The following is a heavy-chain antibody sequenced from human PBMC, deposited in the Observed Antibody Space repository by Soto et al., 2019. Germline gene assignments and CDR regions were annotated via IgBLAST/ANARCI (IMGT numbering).Heavy chain of an antibody. Sequence: PGGSLRLSSEASGFTFSCFDMHWVRQPTGEGLEWVSTIGTAGDTYYAVSVKGRFTISRDNAKNSLSLQMNSLRAGDTAVYFCARGQEVGAHFFDSWGQGTQVTVSS. D-gene: IGHD2-15*01. CDR3: ARGQEVGAHFFDS. CDR1: GFTFSCFD. V-gene: IGHV3-13*01. CDR2: IGTAGDT. J-gene: IGHJ4*02.